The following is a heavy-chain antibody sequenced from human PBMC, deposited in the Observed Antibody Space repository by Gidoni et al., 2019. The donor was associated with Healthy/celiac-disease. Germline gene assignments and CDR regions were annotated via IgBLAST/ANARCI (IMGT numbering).Heavy chain of an antibody. V-gene: IGHV4-31*03. CDR3: ARDQDGDSYDY. CDR1: GGSISSGGYY. Sequence: QVQLQESGPGLVKPLQTLPLTCTVSGGSISSGGYYWSWIRQHPGKGLEWLGYIYYSGSTYYNPSLKSRVTISVDTSKNQFSLKLSSVTAADTVVYYCARDQDGDSYDYWGQGTLVTVSS. CDR2: IYYSGST. J-gene: IGHJ4*02. D-gene: IGHD4-17*01.